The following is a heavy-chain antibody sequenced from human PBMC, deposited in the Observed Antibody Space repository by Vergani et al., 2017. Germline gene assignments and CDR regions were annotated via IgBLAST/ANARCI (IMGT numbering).Heavy chain of an antibody. CDR3: AGSGSYSYYFDY. D-gene: IGHD1-26*01. CDR2: IDYSGST. CDR1: GGSISSSSYY. J-gene: IGHJ4*02. Sequence: QLQLQESGPGLVKPSETLSLTCTVSGGSISSSSYYWGWIRHPPGKGLEWIGSIDYSGSTYYNPSLKSRVTISVDTSKNQFSLKLSSVTAADTAVYYCAGSGSYSYYFDYWGQGTLVTVSS. V-gene: IGHV4-39*01.